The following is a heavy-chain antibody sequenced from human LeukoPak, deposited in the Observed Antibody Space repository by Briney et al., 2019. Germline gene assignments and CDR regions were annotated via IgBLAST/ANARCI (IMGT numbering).Heavy chain of an antibody. CDR1: GYTFTAYY. J-gene: IGHJ4*02. Sequence: ASVKGSCKTSGYTFTAYYMHWVRQAPGQGLEWMGWINPKSGATDCPQKFQGGVTMTRDTSTSTVYMELSSLRSEDTAVYYCARGPDIVVPGGAFDYWGQGTLVTVSS. D-gene: IGHD2-2*01. CDR3: ARGPDIVVPGGAFDY. CDR2: INPKSGAT. V-gene: IGHV1-2*02.